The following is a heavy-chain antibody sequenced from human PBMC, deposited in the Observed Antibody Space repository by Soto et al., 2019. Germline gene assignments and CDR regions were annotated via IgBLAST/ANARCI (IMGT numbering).Heavy chain of an antibody. Sequence: GSLRLSCAASGFTLSPYWMHWVRQAPGRGLEWVARLSSDGFGTAYADSVKGRFLISRDTARNTLFLHMNILRHEDTAVYYFARDLGGPDYWGRGTLVTVSS. CDR3: ARDLGGPDY. J-gene: IGHJ4*02. D-gene: IGHD3-16*01. CDR2: LSSDGFGT. V-gene: IGHV3-74*03. CDR1: GFTLSPYW.